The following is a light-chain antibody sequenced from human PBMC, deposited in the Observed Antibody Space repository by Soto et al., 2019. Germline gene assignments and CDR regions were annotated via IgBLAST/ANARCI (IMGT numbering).Light chain of an antibody. CDR1: QSVSSN. CDR3: QQYNNWPYT. V-gene: IGKV3-15*01. Sequence: EILMTQSPATLSVSPGERAALSCRASQSVSSNVAWYQQKPGQAPRLLIYGASTRATGIPARFSGSGSGTEFTLTISSMQSEDFAVYYCQQYNNWPYTFGQGTKLEIK. J-gene: IGKJ2*01. CDR2: GAS.